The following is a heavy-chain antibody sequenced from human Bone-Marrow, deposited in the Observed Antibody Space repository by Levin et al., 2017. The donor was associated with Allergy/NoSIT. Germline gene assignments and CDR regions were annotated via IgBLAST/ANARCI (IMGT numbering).Heavy chain of an antibody. V-gene: IGHV3-30*18. CDR3: AKGSTTVTTTATAFDI. CDR2: ISYDGSNK. D-gene: IGHD4-17*01. J-gene: IGHJ3*02. CDR1: GFTFSSYG. Sequence: GESLKISCAASGFTFSSYGMHWVRQAPGKGLEWVAVISYDGSNKYYADSVKGRFTVSRDNSKNTLYLQMNSLRAEDTAVYYCAKGSTTVTTTATAFDIWGQGTMVTVSS.